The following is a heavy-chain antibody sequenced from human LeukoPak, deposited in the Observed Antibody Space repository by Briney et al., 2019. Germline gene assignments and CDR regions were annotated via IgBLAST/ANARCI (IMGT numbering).Heavy chain of an antibody. J-gene: IGHJ4*02. CDR1: GGSXXXYY. CDR2: IYYSGST. D-gene: IGHD3-10*01. Sequence: SGGSXXXYYWSWIRQPPGKGLXGIGYIYYSGSTNYNPSLKXRVTISVDTSKNKFSLTLSSVAAADTAVYYCGXXXXXXXXXXXXXXGSGYFDYWGQGTLVTVSS. V-gene: IGHV4-59*03. CDR3: GXXXXXXXXXXXXXXGSGYFDY.